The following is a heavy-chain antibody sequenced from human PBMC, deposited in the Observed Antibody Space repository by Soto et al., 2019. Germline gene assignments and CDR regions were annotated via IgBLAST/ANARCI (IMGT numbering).Heavy chain of an antibody. V-gene: IGHV3-23*01. CDR2: ISGSGGST. Sequence: EVQLLESGGGLVQPGGSLRLSCAASGFTFSSYAMSWVRQAPGKGLERVSAISGSGGSTYYADSEMGRFTISRAKSKNTLNMQMNSLRAEDTAVDYCANARIAVAGEDHFDHWGQGTLVTVSS. D-gene: IGHD6-19*01. CDR1: GFTFSSYA. CDR3: ANARIAVAGEDHFDH. J-gene: IGHJ4*02.